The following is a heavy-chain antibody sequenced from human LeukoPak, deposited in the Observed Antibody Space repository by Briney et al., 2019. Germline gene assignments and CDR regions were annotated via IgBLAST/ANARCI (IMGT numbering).Heavy chain of an antibody. J-gene: IGHJ4*02. V-gene: IGHV3-48*04. CDR2: ISSSSSTI. Sequence: GGSLRLSCAASGFTFSSYSMNWVREAPGKGLEWVSYISSSSSTIYYADSVKGRFTISRDNAKNSLYLQMNSLRAEDTAVYYCARDLEADYFDYWGQGTLVTVSS. CDR1: GFTFSSYS. D-gene: IGHD5-24*01. CDR3: ARDLEADYFDY.